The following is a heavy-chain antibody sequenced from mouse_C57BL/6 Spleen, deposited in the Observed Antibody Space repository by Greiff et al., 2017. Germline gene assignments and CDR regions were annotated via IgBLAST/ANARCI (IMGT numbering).Heavy chain of an antibody. CDR1: GYTFTSYW. V-gene: IGHV1-50*01. CDR3: ARNGNYVNWYFDV. J-gene: IGHJ1*03. D-gene: IGHD2-1*01. CDR2: IDPSDSYT. Sequence: QVQLQQPGAELVKPGASVKLSCKASGYTFTSYWMQWVKQRPGQGLEWIGEIDPSDSYTNYNQKFKGKATLTVDTTSSTAYMQLSSLTSEDSAVYYCARNGNYVNWYFDVWGTGTTVTVSS.